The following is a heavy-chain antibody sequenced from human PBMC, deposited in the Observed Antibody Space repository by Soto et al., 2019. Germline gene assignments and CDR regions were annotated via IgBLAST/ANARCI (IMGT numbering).Heavy chain of an antibody. J-gene: IGHJ4*02. Sequence: ASVKVSCKASGGTFSSYAISWVRQAPGQGLEWMGGIIPIFGTANYAQKFQGGVTITADESTSTAYMELSSLRFEDTAVYYCARSIVVVTALDYWGQGTLVTVS. CDR2: IIPIFGTA. CDR1: GGTFSSYA. V-gene: IGHV1-69*13. D-gene: IGHD2-21*02. CDR3: ARSIVVVTALDY.